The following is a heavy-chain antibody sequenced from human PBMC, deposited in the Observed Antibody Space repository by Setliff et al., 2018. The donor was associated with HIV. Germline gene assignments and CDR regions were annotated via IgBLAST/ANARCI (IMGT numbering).Heavy chain of an antibody. D-gene: IGHD3-22*01. CDR2: IRYDGNNK. J-gene: IGHJ6*03. V-gene: IGHV3-30*02. CDR1: GFTFSSYG. Sequence: QPGGSLRLSCAASGFTFSSYGMHWVRQAPGKGLEWVAFIRYDGNNKYYADSVKGRFTISRDNAKNSLYLQMNSLRAEDTAVYYCAREVTYYYDPYYMDVWGKGTTVTVSS. CDR3: AREVTYYYDPYYMDV.